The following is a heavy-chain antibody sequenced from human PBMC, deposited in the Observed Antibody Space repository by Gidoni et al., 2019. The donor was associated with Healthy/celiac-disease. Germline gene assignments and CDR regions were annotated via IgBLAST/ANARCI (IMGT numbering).Heavy chain of an antibody. CDR3: AKDVSGLVSHAFDI. J-gene: IGHJ3*02. CDR1: GFTFDDYT. Sequence: EVQLVESGGVVVQPGGSLRLSCAASGFTFDDYTMHWVRQAPGKGLEWVSLISWDGGSTYYADSVKGRFTISRDNSKNSLYLQMNSLRTEDTALYYCAKDVSGLVSHAFDIWGQGTMVTVSS. V-gene: IGHV3-43*01. D-gene: IGHD6-19*01. CDR2: ISWDGGST.